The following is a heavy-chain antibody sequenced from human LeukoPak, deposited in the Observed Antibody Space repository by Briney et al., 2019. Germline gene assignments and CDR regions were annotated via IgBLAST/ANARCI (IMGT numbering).Heavy chain of an antibody. Sequence: SETLSLTCAVYGASFSDYYWSWIRQPAGKGLEGIGEIDHSGSTKCNPSLKSRVTISVDTSKNQFSLDLSSVTAADTAVYYCATSSQLGSYNWFDPCGQGTLVTVSS. D-gene: IGHD1-1*01. CDR3: ATSSQLGSYNWFDP. CDR2: IDHSGST. CDR1: GASFSDYY. J-gene: IGHJ5*02. V-gene: IGHV4-34*01.